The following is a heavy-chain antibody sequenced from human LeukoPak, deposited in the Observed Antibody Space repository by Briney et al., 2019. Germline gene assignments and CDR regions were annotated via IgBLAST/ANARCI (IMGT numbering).Heavy chain of an antibody. CDR1: GYTFTSYG. CDR3: ARAPLPGGATHYYYYMDV. Sequence: SVKVSCKASGYTFTSYGISWVRQAPGQGLEWMGGIIPIFGTANYAQKFQGRVTITTDESTSTAYMELSSLRSEDTTVYYCARAPLPGGATHYYYYMDVWGKGTTVTVSS. CDR2: IIPIFGTA. D-gene: IGHD1-26*01. V-gene: IGHV1-69*05. J-gene: IGHJ6*03.